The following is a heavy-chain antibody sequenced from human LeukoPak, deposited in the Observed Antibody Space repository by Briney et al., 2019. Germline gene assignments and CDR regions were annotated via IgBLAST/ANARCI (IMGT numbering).Heavy chain of an antibody. J-gene: IGHJ2*01. CDR1: AFSFRNYG. Sequence: GGSLRLSCAASAFSFRNYGMHWVRQAPGKGLEWVAIISYDGSSKYYADSVQGRFTISRDNSKNTLYLQMNSLRAKDTAVYYCAKDLGGGSGCYDLWGRGTLVTVSS. D-gene: IGHD6-19*01. CDR3: AKDLGGGSGCYDL. CDR2: ISYDGSSK. V-gene: IGHV3-30*18.